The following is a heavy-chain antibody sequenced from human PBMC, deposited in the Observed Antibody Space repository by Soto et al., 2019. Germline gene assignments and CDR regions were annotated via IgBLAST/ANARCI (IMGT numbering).Heavy chain of an antibody. CDR3: ARDKITGLFDY. Sequence: QVQLQQWGAGLLKPSETLSLTCAVYGGSFSGYYWTWIRQPPGTGLEWIGEINHSGSTNYTPSLKSRVTISVDTSKNQFSVKLTSVTAADTAVYYCARDKITGLFDYWGQGTLVTVSS. J-gene: IGHJ4*02. CDR1: GGSFSGYY. V-gene: IGHV4-34*01. CDR2: INHSGST. D-gene: IGHD2-8*02.